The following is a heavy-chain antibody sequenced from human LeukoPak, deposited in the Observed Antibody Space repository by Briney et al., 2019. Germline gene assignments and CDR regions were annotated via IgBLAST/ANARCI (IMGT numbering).Heavy chain of an antibody. CDR3: ARENDYGANAHHFDY. D-gene: IGHD4-23*01. V-gene: IGHV4-39*07. CDR2: IYYSGST. J-gene: IGHJ4*02. CDR1: GGSISSSSYY. Sequence: PSETLSLTCTVSGGSISSSSYYWGWIRQPPGKGLEWIGSIYYSGSTNYNPSLKSRVTISVDTSKNQFSLKLTSVTAADTAVYYCARENDYGANAHHFDYWGQGTLVTVSS.